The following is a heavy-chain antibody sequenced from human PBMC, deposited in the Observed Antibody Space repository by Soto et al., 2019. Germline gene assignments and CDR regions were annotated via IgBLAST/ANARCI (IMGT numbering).Heavy chain of an antibody. CDR3: ARGPRALRFWGWTKGGYNWFDP. J-gene: IGHJ5*02. CDR1: GGTFSSYA. CDR2: IIPIFGTA. D-gene: IGHD3-16*01. V-gene: IGHV1-69*01. Sequence: QVQLVQSGAEVKKPGSSVKVSCKASGGTFSSYAISWVRQAPGQGLEWMGGIIPIFGTANYAQKVQGRVTITADEAPRTAYMELSSLRSEDTAVYYCARGPRALRFWGWTKGGYNWFDPWGQGTLVTVSS.